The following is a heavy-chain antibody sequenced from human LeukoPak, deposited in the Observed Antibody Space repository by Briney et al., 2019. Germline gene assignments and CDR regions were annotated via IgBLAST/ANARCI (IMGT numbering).Heavy chain of an antibody. V-gene: IGHV4-4*02. CDR2: IYHSGST. J-gene: IGHJ5*02. CDR1: GGSISSSNW. CDR3: ARGYCSSTSCYSNWFDP. Sequence: PSGILSLTCAVSGGSISSSNWWSWVRQPPGKGLEWIGEIYHSGSTNYNPSLKSRVTISVDKSKNQFSLKLSSVTAADTAVYYCARGYCSSTSCYSNWFDPWGQGTLATVSS. D-gene: IGHD2-2*01.